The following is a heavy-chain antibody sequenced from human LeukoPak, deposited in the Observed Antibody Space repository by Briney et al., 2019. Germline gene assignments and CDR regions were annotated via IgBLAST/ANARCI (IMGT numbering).Heavy chain of an antibody. Sequence: PSVTLSLTCTVSGGSISSYYWSWIRQPAGKGLEWIGRIYTSGSTNYNPSLKSRVTMSVDTSKNQFSLKLSSVTAADTAVYYCAADVAVAGQRGFDYWGQGTLVTVSS. CDR1: GGSISSYY. CDR3: AADVAVAGQRGFDY. CDR2: IYTSGST. D-gene: IGHD6-19*01. J-gene: IGHJ4*02. V-gene: IGHV4-4*07.